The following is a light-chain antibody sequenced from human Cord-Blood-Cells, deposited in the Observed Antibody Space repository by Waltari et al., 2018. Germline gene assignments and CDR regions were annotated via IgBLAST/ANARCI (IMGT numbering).Light chain of an antibody. CDR1: QSLLHSDGKTY. Sequence: DIVMTQTPLSLSVTPGQPASISCKSSQSLLHSDGKTYLYWDLQKPGQPPQRLIDEVSNRFSGVPDRFSGSGSGTDFTRKISRVEAEDVGVYYCMQSIQLTFGGGTKVEIK. CDR2: EVS. J-gene: IGKJ4*01. V-gene: IGKV2D-29*01. CDR3: MQSIQLT.